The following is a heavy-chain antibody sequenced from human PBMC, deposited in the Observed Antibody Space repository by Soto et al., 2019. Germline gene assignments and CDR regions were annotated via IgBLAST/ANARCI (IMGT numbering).Heavy chain of an antibody. Sequence: GGSLRLSCAASGFTFSSYAMSWVRQAPGKGLEWVSAISGSGGSTYYADSVKGRFTISRDNSKNTLYLQMNSLRAEDTAVYYCAKLLPLYSSSWYDYFDYWGQGTLVTVSS. CDR1: GFTFSSYA. D-gene: IGHD6-13*01. CDR3: AKLLPLYSSSWYDYFDY. V-gene: IGHV3-23*01. J-gene: IGHJ4*02. CDR2: ISGSGGST.